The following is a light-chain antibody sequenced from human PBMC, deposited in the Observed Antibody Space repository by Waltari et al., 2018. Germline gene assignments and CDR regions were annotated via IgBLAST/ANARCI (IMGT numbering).Light chain of an antibody. CDR1: QGLSNF. CDR2: AAS. J-gene: IGKJ1*01. V-gene: IGKV1-9*01. Sequence: IQLTQSPSTLSASVGDRVTITCRASQGLSNFLAWYQQKPGKAPEVLIFAASTLRTGVPSRFSGRGSGTDFTLTISSLQPEDFATYFCQQLDTYPRTFGQGTKVEIK. CDR3: QQLDTYPRT.